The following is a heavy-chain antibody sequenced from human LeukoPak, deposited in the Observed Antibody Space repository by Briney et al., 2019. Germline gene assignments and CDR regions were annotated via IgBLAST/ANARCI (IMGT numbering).Heavy chain of an antibody. CDR1: GFTVSSNS. V-gene: IGHV3-53*01. D-gene: IGHD1-26*01. CDR3: ARGGPGVSYYFDC. Sequence: GGSLRLSCAASGFTVSSNSMSWVRQAPGKGLEWVSLIYSCGTTYYADSVKGRFTISRDNSKNTLSLQMNSLRAEDTAVYYCARGGPGVSYYFDCWGQGTLVTVSS. J-gene: IGHJ4*02. CDR2: IYSCGTT.